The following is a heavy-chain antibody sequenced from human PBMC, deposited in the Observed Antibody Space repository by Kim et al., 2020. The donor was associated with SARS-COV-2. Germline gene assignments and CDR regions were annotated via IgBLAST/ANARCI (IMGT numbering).Heavy chain of an antibody. CDR2: INHSGST. CDR1: GGSFSGYY. J-gene: IGHJ4*02. CDR3: ARGRRNGSGSYYSDY. Sequence: SETLSLTCAVYGGSFSGYYWSWIRQPPGKGLEWIGEINHSGSTNYNPSLKSRVTISVDTSKNQFSLKLSSVTAADTAVYYCARGRRNGSGSYYSDYWGQGTLVTVSS. D-gene: IGHD3-10*01. V-gene: IGHV4-34*01.